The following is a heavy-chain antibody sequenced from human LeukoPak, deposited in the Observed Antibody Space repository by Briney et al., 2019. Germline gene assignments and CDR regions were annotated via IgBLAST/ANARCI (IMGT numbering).Heavy chain of an antibody. D-gene: IGHD1-14*01. Sequence: SETLSLTCTVSGGSISSSSYYWGWIRQPPGKGLGWIGGIYYSGSTYYNPSLKSRVTISVDTSKNQFSLKLSSVTAADTAVYYCATDVNPNYFDYWGQGTLVTVSS. CDR2: IYYSGST. CDR1: GGSISSSSYY. J-gene: IGHJ4*02. V-gene: IGHV4-39*02. CDR3: ATDVNPNYFDY.